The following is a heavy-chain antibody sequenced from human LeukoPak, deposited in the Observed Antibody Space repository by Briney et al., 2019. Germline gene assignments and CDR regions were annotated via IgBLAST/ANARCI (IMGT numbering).Heavy chain of an antibody. D-gene: IGHD5-24*01. CDR3: AKGTIKGTPKYYFYN. CDR1: GFTFDDYA. Sequence: GRSLRLSCAASGFTFDDYAMHWVRKAQGKGLEWVSGISWDSGSIGYADSMEGRFTISRDNAKNSLYLQMNSLRAEDTALYYCAKGTIKGTPKYYFYNWGQGTLVTVSS. CDR2: ISWDSGSI. V-gene: IGHV3-9*01. J-gene: IGHJ4*02.